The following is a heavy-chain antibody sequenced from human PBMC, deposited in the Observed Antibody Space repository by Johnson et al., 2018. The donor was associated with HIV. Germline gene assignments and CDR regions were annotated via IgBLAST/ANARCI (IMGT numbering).Heavy chain of an antibody. CDR2: IRSKANSYAT. V-gene: IGHV3-73*02. CDR3: TTGSSGSNAFDI. Sequence: EQLVESGGGLVQPGGSLKLSCAASGFTFSGSAMHWVRQASGKGLEWVGRIRSKANSYATAYAASVKGRFTISRDDSKNTAYLQMNSLKTEDTAVYYCTTGSSGSNAFDIGGQGTMVTVSS. D-gene: IGHD3-22*01. J-gene: IGHJ3*02. CDR1: GFTFSGSA.